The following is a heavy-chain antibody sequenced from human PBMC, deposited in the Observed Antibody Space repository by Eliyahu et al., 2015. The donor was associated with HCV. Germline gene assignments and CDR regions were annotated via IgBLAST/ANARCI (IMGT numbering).Heavy chain of an antibody. CDR2: IKSKTDGGTT. J-gene: IGHJ6*02. CDR3: TTNRYCNTPSCTFFYYYYGLGV. Sequence: RQAPGKGLEWVGRIKSKTDGGTTDYAAPVKGRFSISRDDSQNTLYLQMNSLKTEDTAVYYCTTNRYCNTPSCTFFYYYYGLGVWGQGTTVTVSS. D-gene: IGHD2-2*01. V-gene: IGHV3-15*01.